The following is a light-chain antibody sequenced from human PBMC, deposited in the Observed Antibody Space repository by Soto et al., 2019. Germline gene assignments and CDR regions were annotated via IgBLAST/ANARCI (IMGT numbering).Light chain of an antibody. Sequence: QSVLTQPASVSGAPGQSITISCTGTSSDVGGYNYVSWYQHHLGKAPKLIIYDVSYRPSGLSNRFSGSKSGNTASLTISGLQAEDEADYYCTSYTSSSTLVFGGGTKLTVL. J-gene: IGLJ2*01. CDR3: TSYTSSSTLV. CDR2: DVS. CDR1: SSDVGGYNY. V-gene: IGLV2-14*03.